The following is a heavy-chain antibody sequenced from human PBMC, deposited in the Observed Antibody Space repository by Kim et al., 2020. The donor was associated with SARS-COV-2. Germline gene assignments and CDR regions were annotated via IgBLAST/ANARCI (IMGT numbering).Heavy chain of an antibody. V-gene: IGHV5-51*01. D-gene: IGHD3-3*02. CDR3: ARSYCIGTNCAYGMDV. CDR2: IYPGDSDT. CDR1: GYRFTTYW. Sequence: GESLKISCKDSGYRFTTYWIGWVRQMPGKGLEWMGFIYPGDSDTRYTPSFEGQVTISADKSISTAYLQWSSLKASDTGMYYCARSYCIGTNCAYGMDVWGQGTTVTVSS. J-gene: IGHJ6*02.